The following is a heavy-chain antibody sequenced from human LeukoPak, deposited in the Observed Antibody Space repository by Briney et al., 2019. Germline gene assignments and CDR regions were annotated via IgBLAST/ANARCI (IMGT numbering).Heavy chain of an antibody. CDR2: ISSNGGST. D-gene: IGHD3-9*01. CDR3: AREKKMTYYDILTGYYPLSY. V-gene: IGHV3-64*01. Sequence: QAGGSLRLSCAASGFTFSSYAMHWVRQAPGKGLEYVSAISSNGGSTYYANSVKGRFTISRDNSKNTLYLQMGSLRAEDMAVYYCAREKKMTYYDILTGYYPLSYWGQGTLVTVSS. J-gene: IGHJ4*02. CDR1: GFTFSSYA.